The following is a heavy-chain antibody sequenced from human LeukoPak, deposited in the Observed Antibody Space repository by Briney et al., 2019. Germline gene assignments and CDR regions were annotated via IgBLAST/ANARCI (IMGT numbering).Heavy chain of an antibody. D-gene: IGHD3-22*01. V-gene: IGHV4-61*01. CDR1: GGSISSDSYY. CDR3: ARCDSSGYYEFDY. CDR2: IYYSGST. Sequence: PSETLSLTCTVSGGSISSDSYYWAWIRQPPGKGLEWIGYIYYSGSTNYNPSLKSRVTISVDTSKNQFSLKLSSVTAADTAVYYCARCDSSGYYEFDYWGQGTLVTVSS. J-gene: IGHJ4*02.